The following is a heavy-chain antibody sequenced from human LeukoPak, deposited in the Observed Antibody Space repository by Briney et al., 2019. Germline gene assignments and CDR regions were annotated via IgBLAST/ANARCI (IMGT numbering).Heavy chain of an antibody. Sequence: SQTLSLTCAISGDSVSSNSADWNWIRQSPSRGLEWLGRTYYRSKWYNDYAESVKSRITINPDTSKNQFSLQLNSVTPEDTAVYYCAVELWENYGMDVWGQGTTVTVSS. CDR3: AVELWENYGMDV. D-gene: IGHD1-26*01. V-gene: IGHV6-1*01. J-gene: IGHJ6*02. CDR1: GDSVSSNSAD. CDR2: TYYRSKWYN.